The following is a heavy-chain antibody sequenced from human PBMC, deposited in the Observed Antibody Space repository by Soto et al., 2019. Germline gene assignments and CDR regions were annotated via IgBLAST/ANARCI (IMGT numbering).Heavy chain of an antibody. CDR1: GGSFSGYY. Sequence: SETLSLTCAVYGGSFSGYYWSWIRQPPGKGLEWIGEINHSGSTNYNPSLKSRVTISVDTSKNQFSLKLSSVTAADTAVYYCARGGTPQVTTSLGSAQGRFDYWGQGTLVTVSS. J-gene: IGHJ4*02. CDR2: INHSGST. D-gene: IGHD4-17*01. CDR3: ARGGTPQVTTSLGSAQGRFDY. V-gene: IGHV4-34*01.